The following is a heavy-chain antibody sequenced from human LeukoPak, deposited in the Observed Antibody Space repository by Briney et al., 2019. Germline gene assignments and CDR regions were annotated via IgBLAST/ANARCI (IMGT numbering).Heavy chain of an antibody. J-gene: IGHJ4*02. D-gene: IGHD3-10*01. CDR3: ASYPYYYGSGTLY. CDR1: GFTFSSYS. CDR2: ISSSGSTI. Sequence: GGSLRLSCAASGFTFSSYSMNWVRQAPGKGLEWVSYISSSGSTIYYADSVKGRFTISRDNAKNSLYLQMNSLRAEDTAVYYCASYPYYYGSGTLYWGQGTLVTVSS. V-gene: IGHV3-48*04.